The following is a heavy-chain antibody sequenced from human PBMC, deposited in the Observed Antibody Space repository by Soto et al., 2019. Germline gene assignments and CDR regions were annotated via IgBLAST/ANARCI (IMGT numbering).Heavy chain of an antibody. V-gene: IGHV4-34*01. J-gene: IGHJ5*02. CDR2: INPSGST. Sequence: QVQLQQWGAGLLKPSETLSLTCGVYGGSFSGNYWNWIRQPPGEGLEWIGEINPSGSTNYSPSLKSRATISADTSKNQFSLKLSSVIAADTAVYYCARGREDGGASWGQGTLVTVSS. CDR3: ARGREDGGAS. CDR1: GGSFSGNY. D-gene: IGHD1-26*01.